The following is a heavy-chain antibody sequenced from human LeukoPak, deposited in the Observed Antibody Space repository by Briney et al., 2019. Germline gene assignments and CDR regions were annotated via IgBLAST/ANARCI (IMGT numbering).Heavy chain of an antibody. J-gene: IGHJ6*03. V-gene: IGHV3-7*01. CDR3: ARDTYDSSGCHFYYMDV. CDR2: IKEDGSEK. Sequence: GGSLRLSCAVSGFTFNTYWMSWVRQAPGKGLEWVANIKEDGSEKHYGDSVRGRFTISRDNAKNSLYLRMNSLRAEDTALYFCARDTYDSSGCHFYYMDVWGKGTTVTVSS. D-gene: IGHD3-22*01. CDR1: GFTFNTYW.